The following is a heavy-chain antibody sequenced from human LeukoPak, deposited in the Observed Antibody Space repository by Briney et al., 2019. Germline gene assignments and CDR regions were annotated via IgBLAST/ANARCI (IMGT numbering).Heavy chain of an antibody. Sequence: PGRSLRLSCAASGFTFSSYGMHWVHQAPGKGLEWVAVIWYDGSIKYYADSVKGRFTISRDNSKNTLYLQMNSLRAEDTAVYYCARAGDYYYDSSGFDYWGQGTLVTVSS. J-gene: IGHJ4*02. CDR2: IWYDGSIK. CDR1: GFTFSSYG. V-gene: IGHV3-33*01. CDR3: ARAGDYYYDSSGFDY. D-gene: IGHD3-22*01.